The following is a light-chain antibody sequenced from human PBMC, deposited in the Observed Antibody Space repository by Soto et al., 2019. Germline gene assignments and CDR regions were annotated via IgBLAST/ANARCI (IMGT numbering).Light chain of an antibody. CDR2: KAS. CDR1: RSISTW. Sequence: DIQMTQSPSTLSASVGDRVTITCRASRSISTWLAWYQQKAGKAPKLLIYKASILESGVPSRFSGSGSGTEFTLTITSLQPDDFATYYCQQYSTYWTFGQGTKVEIK. CDR3: QQYSTYWT. V-gene: IGKV1-5*03. J-gene: IGKJ1*01.